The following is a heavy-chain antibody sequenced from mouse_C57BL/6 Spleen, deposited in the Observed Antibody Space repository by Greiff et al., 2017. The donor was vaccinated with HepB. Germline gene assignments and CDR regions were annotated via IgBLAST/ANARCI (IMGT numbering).Heavy chain of an antibody. CDR2: IYPSDSET. D-gene: IGHD1-1*01. CDR3: ASRKYYGSSYEAY. J-gene: IGHJ3*01. Sequence: QVQLQQSGAELVRPGSSVKLSCKASGYTFTSYWMDWVKQRPGQGLEWIGNIYPSDSETHYTQKFKDKATLTVDKSSSTAYMQLSSLTSEDSAVYHGASRKYYGSSYEAYWGQGTLVTVSA. V-gene: IGHV1-61*01. CDR1: GYTFTSYW.